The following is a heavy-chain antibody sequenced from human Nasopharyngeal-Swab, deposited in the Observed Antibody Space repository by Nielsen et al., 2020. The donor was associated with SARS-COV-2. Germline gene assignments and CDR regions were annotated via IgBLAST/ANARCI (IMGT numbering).Heavy chain of an antibody. D-gene: IGHD4-17*01. Sequence: GESLKISCVASGVIFSKYWMNWVRQAPGKGLEWVSSISSSSSYIYYADSVKGRFTISRDNAKNSLYLQMNSLRAEDTAVYYCARAPMTTVYFDYWGQGTLVTISS. CDR2: ISSSSSYI. CDR3: ARAPMTTVYFDY. V-gene: IGHV3-21*01. CDR1: GVIFSKYW. J-gene: IGHJ4*02.